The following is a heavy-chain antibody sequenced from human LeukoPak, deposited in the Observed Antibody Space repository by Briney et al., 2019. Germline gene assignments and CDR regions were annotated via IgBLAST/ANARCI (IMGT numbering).Heavy chain of an antibody. CDR3: ARALVFNYYDFWSGYYHWFDP. J-gene: IGHJ5*02. Sequence: SETLSLTCTVSGGSISSYYWSWIRQPPGKGLEWIGYIYYSGSTSYNPSLKSRVTISVDTSKNQFSLKLSSVTAADTAVYYCARALVFNYYDFWSGYYHWFDPWGQGTLVTVSS. CDR2: IYYSGST. CDR1: GGSISSYY. V-gene: IGHV4-59*01. D-gene: IGHD3-3*01.